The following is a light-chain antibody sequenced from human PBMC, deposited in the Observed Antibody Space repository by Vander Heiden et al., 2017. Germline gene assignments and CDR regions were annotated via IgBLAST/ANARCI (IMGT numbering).Light chain of an antibody. CDR3: QQSYSTPRT. CDR1: QSISSY. J-gene: IGKJ1*01. CDR2: AAS. Sequence: DIQMTQSPSSLSASVGDRVTITCRASQSISSYLNWYQQKPGKAPKLLIYAASSLQRGVTSRFSGSGSWTDFTLTISSLQPEDYTTDYCQQSYSTPRTFGQGTKVEIK. V-gene: IGKV1-39*01.